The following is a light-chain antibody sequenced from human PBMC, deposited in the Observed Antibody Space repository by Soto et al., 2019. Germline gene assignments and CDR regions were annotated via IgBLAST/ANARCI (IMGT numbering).Light chain of an antibody. CDR3: QNYDSVPLT. V-gene: IGKV1-27*01. CDR1: QAISNY. J-gene: IGKJ4*01. CDR2: GAS. Sequence: DIQMTQSPSSLSGSVGDRVTISCQSSQAISNYLAWYQQKPGKVPKLLMYGASTLQSGVPSRFSGSGSGTDFTLTISSLQPEDVATYYCQNYDSVPLTFGGGTKVEI.